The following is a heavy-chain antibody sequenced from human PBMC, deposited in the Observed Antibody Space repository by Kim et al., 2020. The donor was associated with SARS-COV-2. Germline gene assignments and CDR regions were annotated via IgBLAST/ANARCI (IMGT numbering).Heavy chain of an antibody. CDR3: ARNYYDSSGSRLDY. V-gene: IGHV4-4*09. Sequence: TPSLKSRVTISVETASNRFSLKLSSVTAEDTAVYYCARNYYDSSGSRLDYWGQGTLVTVSS. D-gene: IGHD3-22*01. J-gene: IGHJ4*02.